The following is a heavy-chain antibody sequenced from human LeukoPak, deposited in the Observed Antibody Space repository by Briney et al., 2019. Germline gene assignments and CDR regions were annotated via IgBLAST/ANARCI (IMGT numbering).Heavy chain of an antibody. D-gene: IGHD1-1*01. CDR1: GFTFSSYG. J-gene: IGHJ6*02. V-gene: IGHV3-30*18. Sequence: QPGRSLRLSCAASGFTFSSYGMHWVRQAPGKGLEWVAVISYDGSNKYSAASVKGRFTISRDNSKNTLYLQMNSLRAEDTAVYYCAKATGRYYYYGMDVWGQGTTVTVSS. CDR3: AKATGRYYYYGMDV. CDR2: ISYDGSNK.